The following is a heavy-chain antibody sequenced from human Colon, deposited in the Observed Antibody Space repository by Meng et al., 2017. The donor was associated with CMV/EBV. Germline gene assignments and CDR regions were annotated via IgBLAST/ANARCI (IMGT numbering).Heavy chain of an antibody. Sequence: SETLSLTCAVSGGSFSGHFWTWIRQSPGKGLEWIGEINHGGNTNYNPSLKSRITLSVDTSKNQISLELSSVTAADTAMYYCARRSLLGGRRDWYFDLWGRGTLVTVSS. D-gene: IGHD3-16*01. CDR2: INHGGNT. CDR3: ARRSLLGGRRDWYFDL. CDR1: GGSFSGHF. V-gene: IGHV4-34*01. J-gene: IGHJ2*01.